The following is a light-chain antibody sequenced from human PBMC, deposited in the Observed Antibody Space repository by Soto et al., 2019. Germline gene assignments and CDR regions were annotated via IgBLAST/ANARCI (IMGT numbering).Light chain of an antibody. CDR2: RTS. CDR1: QSISSN. J-gene: IGKJ4*01. V-gene: IGKV3-15*01. Sequence: EMVMTQPPATRSVSPGQRANLSCRVSQSISSNLAWYQQKPGQAPRLLMFRTSSRATGFPARISGSGSGTEFNLTISSLQSEDFGVYYCQQYNNWPRATFGGGTKVDIK. CDR3: QQYNNWPRAT.